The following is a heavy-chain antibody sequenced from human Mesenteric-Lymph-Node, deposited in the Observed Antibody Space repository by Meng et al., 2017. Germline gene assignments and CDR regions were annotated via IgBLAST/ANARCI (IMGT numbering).Heavy chain of an antibody. CDR2: VYHRGDT. J-gene: IGHJ4*02. D-gene: IGHD1-1*01. CDR1: GDSISSDIW. CDR3: GRDQGRQLINH. Sequence: VKPPVYGLGPVKPSGTLSLTCTGSGDSISSDIWWSWVRQPPGKGLEWIGEVYHRGDTNYNPSLKSRVVISVDRSKNQFSLNLSSVTAADTAVYYCGRDQGRQLINHWGQGTLVTVSS. V-gene: IGHV4-4*02.